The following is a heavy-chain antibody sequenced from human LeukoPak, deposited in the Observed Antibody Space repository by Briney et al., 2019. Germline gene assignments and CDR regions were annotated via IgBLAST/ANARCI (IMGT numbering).Heavy chain of an antibody. Sequence: GGSLRLSCTASGFTFGDYAMSWFRQAPGKGLEWVGFIRSKAYGGTTEYAASVKGRFTISRDDSKSIAYLQMNSLKTEDTAVYYCTRARSWYLLRFDYWGQGTLVTVSS. CDR2: IRSKAYGGTT. CDR3: TRARSWYLLRFDY. D-gene: IGHD6-13*01. V-gene: IGHV3-49*03. J-gene: IGHJ4*02. CDR1: GFTFGDYA.